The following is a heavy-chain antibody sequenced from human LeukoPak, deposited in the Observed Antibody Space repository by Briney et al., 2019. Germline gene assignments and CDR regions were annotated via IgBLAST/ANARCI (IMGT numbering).Heavy chain of an antibody. CDR1: GDSITIINYS. V-gene: IGHV4-39*07. Sequence: TPSETLSLTCSVSGDSITIINYSWAWIPQPPGKGREWIATVYYTATTYSNPSLKGRVTISVDSSKNEVSLKVTSVTAADTAVYYCARDPVAGTGTDTWGQGTLVTVSS. CDR3: ARDPVAGTGTDT. D-gene: IGHD6-13*01. CDR2: VYYTATT. J-gene: IGHJ5*02.